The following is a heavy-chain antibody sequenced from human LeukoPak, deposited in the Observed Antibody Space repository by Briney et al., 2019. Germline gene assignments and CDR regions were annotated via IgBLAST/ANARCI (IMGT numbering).Heavy chain of an antibody. D-gene: IGHD4-17*01. CDR2: IYHSGST. Sequence: PSETLSLTCAVSGYSISSGYYWGWIRQPPGKGLEWIGSIYHSGSTYYNPSLKSRVTISVDTSKNQFSLKLSSVTAADTAVYYCASRTVTTNADAFDIWGQGTMVTVSS. CDR3: ASRTVTTNADAFDI. J-gene: IGHJ3*02. CDR1: GYSISSGYY. V-gene: IGHV4-38-2*01.